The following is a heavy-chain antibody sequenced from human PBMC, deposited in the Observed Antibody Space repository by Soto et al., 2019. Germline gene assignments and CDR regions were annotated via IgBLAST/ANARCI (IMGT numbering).Heavy chain of an antibody. CDR1: GFTFSSYE. V-gene: IGHV3-48*03. CDR2: ISSSGTTI. Sequence: PGGSLRLSCVASGFTFSSYEMNWVRQAPGKVLEWVSYISSSGTTIYYADSVRGRFTISRDNAKNSLYLQMNSLRAEDTAFYYCARENKYYYDSSGYPYFDYWGQGTLVTVPS. CDR3: ARENKYYYDSSGYPYFDY. J-gene: IGHJ4*02. D-gene: IGHD3-22*01.